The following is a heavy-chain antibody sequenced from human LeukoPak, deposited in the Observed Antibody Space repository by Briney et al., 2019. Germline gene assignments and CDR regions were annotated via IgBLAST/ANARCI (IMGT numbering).Heavy chain of an antibody. D-gene: IGHD3-10*01. CDR3: AREGTSFYGLDV. CDR1: GFTFSIYN. V-gene: IGHV3-69-1*01. CDR2: ISSGSKT. J-gene: IGHJ6*02. Sequence: RSGGSLTLSCAASGFTFSIYNINWVRQAPGKGLEWVSSISSGSKTYYADSVKGRSTISRDKAEKSLYLQMNSLRDEDTAVYYCAREGTSFYGLDVWGQGTTVTVSS.